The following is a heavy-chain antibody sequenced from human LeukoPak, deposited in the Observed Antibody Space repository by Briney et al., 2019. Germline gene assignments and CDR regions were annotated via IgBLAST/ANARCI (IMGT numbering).Heavy chain of an antibody. CDR2: IYYSGST. CDR1: GGSISSYY. Sequence: SETLSLTCTVSGGSISSYYWSWIRQPPGKGLEWIGYIYYSGSTNYNPSLKSRVTISVDTSKNQFSLKLSSVTAADTAVYYCATSLRFGELLSYWGQGTLVTVSS. CDR3: ATSLRFGELLSY. V-gene: IGHV4-59*01. J-gene: IGHJ4*02. D-gene: IGHD3-10*01.